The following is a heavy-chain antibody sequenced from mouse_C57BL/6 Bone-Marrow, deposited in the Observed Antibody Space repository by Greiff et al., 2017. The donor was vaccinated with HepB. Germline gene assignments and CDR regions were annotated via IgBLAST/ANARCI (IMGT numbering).Heavy chain of an antibody. CDR3: ARSAQATPMDY. CDR1: GYTFTDYY. Sequence: EVQLQQSGPELVKPGASVKISCKASGYTFTDYYMNWVKQSHGKSLEWIGDINPNNGGTSYTQKFKGKATLTVDKSSSTAYMELRSLPSEDSAVYYCARSAQATPMDYWGQGTSVTVSS. CDR2: INPNNGGT. J-gene: IGHJ4*01. D-gene: IGHD3-2*02. V-gene: IGHV1-26*01.